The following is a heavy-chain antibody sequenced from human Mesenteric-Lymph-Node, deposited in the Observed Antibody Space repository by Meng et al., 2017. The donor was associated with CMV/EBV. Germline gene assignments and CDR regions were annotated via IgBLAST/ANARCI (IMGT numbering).Heavy chain of an antibody. CDR3: ARDYDILTGIKVGMDV. CDR2: IKEDGSET. Sequence: GGSLRLSCEGSGFIFIRSWMTWVRQAPGRGLEWVGTIKEDGSETVYVDFVKGRFTISRDNARKSVYLQMNSLRAEDTAVYYCARDYDILTGIKVGMDVWGQGTTVTVSS. V-gene: IGHV3-7*01. CDR1: GFIFIRSW. J-gene: IGHJ6*02. D-gene: IGHD3-9*01.